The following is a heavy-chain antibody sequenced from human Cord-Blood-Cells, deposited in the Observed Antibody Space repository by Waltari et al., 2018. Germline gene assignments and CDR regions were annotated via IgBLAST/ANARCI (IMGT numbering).Heavy chain of an antibody. CDR2: INHSGST. Sequence: QVQLQQWGAGLLKPSETLSLPRAVYGGSFSGYYWSWIRQPPGKGREWIGEINHSGSTNYNPSLKSRVTISVDTSKNQFSLKLSSVTAADTAVYYCARQWGETVTYYFDYWGQGTLVTVSS. CDR3: ARQWGETVTYYFDY. V-gene: IGHV4-34*01. D-gene: IGHD1-26*01. J-gene: IGHJ4*02. CDR1: GGSFSGYY.